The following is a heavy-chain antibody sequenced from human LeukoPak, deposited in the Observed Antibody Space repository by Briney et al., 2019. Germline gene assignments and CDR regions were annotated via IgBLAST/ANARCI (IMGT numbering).Heavy chain of an antibody. Sequence: GGSLRLSCAASGFTVSDHYMSWVRQAPGKGLEWVGRIKSKTDGGTTDYAAPVKGRFTISRDDSKNTLYLQMNSLKTEDTAVYYCTTSSGVMITFGGVIVSQGFDYWGQGTLVTVSS. D-gene: IGHD3-16*02. J-gene: IGHJ4*02. CDR3: TTSSGVMITFGGVIVSQGFDY. CDR2: IKSKTDGGTT. CDR1: GFTVSDHY. V-gene: IGHV3-15*01.